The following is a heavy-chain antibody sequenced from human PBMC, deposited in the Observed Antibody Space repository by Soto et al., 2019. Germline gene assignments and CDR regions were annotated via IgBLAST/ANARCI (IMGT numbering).Heavy chain of an antibody. CDR2: IYGDDNK. J-gene: IGHJ6*02. CDR1: GLSLSTSAVG. D-gene: IGHD3-16*01. Sequence: GSGPTLVNPTQTLTLTCTFCGLSLSTSAVGVGWIRQPPGKALEWLALIYGDDNKRYSPSLKTRLTITKDTSKNQVVFTMTNMDPVDTATYYCARRRDYGRMDVWGQGTTVTVSS. CDR3: ARRRDYGRMDV. V-gene: IGHV2-5*02.